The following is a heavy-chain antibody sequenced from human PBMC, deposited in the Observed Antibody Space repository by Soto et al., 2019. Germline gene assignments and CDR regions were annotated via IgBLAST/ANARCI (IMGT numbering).Heavy chain of an antibody. CDR3: ARDRVAVAAYGMDV. V-gene: IGHV4-31*03. CDR2: IYYSGST. J-gene: IGHJ6*02. CDR1: GGSISSGGYY. Sequence: KASETLSLTCTVSGGSISSGGYYWSWIRQHPGKGLEWIGYIYYSGSTYYNPSLKSRVTISVDTSKNQFSLKLSSVTAADTAVYYCARDRVAVAAYGMDVWGQGTTVTVSS. D-gene: IGHD6-19*01.